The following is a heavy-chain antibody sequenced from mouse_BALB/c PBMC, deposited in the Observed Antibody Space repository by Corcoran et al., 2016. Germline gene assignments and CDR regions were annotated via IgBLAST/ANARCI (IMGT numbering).Heavy chain of an antibody. CDR3: ARWYWYCDV. J-gene: IGHJ1*01. CDR2: IDPANGNT. Sequence: EVQLQQSGAELVKPGASVKLSCTASGFNIKDTYMHWVKQRPEQGLEWIGRIDPANGNTTYDPKFQGKATITAETSTNTAYLQLRSPTSEDTAVYYCARWYWYCDVWGAGTTVTVSS. V-gene: IGHV14-3*02. CDR1: GFNIKDTY.